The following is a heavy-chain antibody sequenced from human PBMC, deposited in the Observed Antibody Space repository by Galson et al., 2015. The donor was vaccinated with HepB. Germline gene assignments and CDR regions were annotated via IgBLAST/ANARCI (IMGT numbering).Heavy chain of an antibody. CDR3: ARDDVHYGSGSYGGGMDV. V-gene: IGHV3-30*04. CDR1: GXXXXXXX. CDR2: ISXDXSNX. J-gene: IGHJ6*02. D-gene: IGHD3-10*01. Sequence: SLRLSCAASGXXXXXXXXXXXXQAXXXGLEGVXXISXDXSNXXYADSVGXRFTISRDNSNNTLYLQMNSLRAEDTAVYYCARDDVHYGSGSYGGGMDVWGQGXTVTVSS.